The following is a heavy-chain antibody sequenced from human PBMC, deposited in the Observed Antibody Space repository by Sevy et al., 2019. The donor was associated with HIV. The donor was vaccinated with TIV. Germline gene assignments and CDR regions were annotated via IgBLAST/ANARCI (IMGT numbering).Heavy chain of an antibody. V-gene: IGHV1-24*01. CDR1: GYTLSQVS. CDR2: FDPEDGET. Sequence: ASVKVSCKVSGYTLSQVSMHWVRQVPGKGLEWMGSFDPEDGETIYAQKFQGRLTMTEDTSTDTAYMELSSLTSEDTAVYYCARTEDYYDSSGCPFDYWGQGTLVTVSS. CDR3: ARTEDYYDSSGCPFDY. D-gene: IGHD3-22*01. J-gene: IGHJ4*02.